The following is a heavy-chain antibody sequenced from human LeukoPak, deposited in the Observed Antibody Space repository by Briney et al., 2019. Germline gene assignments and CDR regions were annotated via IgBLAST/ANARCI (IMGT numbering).Heavy chain of an antibody. CDR2: IRSKANSYAT. D-gene: IGHD2-15*01. CDR3: TRPKNLGYCSGGSCYYFDY. Sequence: GGSLRLSCAASGFTFSGSAMHWVRQASGKGLEWVGRIRSKANSYATAYAASVKGMFTISRDDSKNTAYLQMNSLKTEDTAVYYCTRPKNLGYCSGGSCYYFDYWGQGTLVTVSS. CDR1: GFTFSGSA. V-gene: IGHV3-73*01. J-gene: IGHJ4*02.